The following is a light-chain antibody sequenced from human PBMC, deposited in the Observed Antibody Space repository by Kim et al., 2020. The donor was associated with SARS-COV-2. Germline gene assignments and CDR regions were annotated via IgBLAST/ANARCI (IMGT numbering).Light chain of an antibody. CDR3: NSRDSNDNVV. V-gene: IGLV3-19*01. CDR2: GKN. J-gene: IGLJ2*01. Sequence: SSELTQDPAVSVALGQTVRITCQGDSLRSYYATWYQQKPGQAPILVIYGKNNRPSGFPDRFSGSSSGNTASLTITGTQAGAEADYHCNSRDSNDNVVFGG. CDR1: SLRSYY.